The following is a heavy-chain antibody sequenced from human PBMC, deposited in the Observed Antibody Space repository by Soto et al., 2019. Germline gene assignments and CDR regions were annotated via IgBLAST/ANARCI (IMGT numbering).Heavy chain of an antibody. Sequence: SETLSLSCAVYGGSFSGYYWSWIRQPPGKGLEWIGEINHSGSTNYNPSLKSRVTISVDTSKNQFSLKLSSVTAADTAVYYCARTEVAATPRPWDYHYGMDVWGQGTTVTVSS. V-gene: IGHV4-34*01. CDR3: ARTEVAATPRPWDYHYGMDV. D-gene: IGHD2-15*01. J-gene: IGHJ6*02. CDR1: GGSFSGYY. CDR2: INHSGST.